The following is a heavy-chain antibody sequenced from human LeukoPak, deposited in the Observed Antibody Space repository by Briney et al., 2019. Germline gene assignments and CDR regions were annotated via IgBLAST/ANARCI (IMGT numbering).Heavy chain of an antibody. V-gene: IGHV4-59*01. Sequence: SETLSLTCTVSGGSISSYYWNWIRQPPGKGLEWIGYIHYTGYTNYNPSLKSRVTISVDTSKNQFSLKLSSVTAADTAVYYCARGRLSDYWGQGTLVTVSS. J-gene: IGHJ4*02. CDR2: IHYTGYT. CDR1: GGSISSYY. CDR3: ARGRLSDY.